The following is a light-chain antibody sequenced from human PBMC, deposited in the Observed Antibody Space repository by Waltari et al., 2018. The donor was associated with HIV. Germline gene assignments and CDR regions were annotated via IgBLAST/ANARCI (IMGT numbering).Light chain of an antibody. CDR1: QDISTH. V-gene: IGKV1-33*01. J-gene: IGKJ5*01. CDR3: QQYDTSHSIT. Sequence: DIQLTQSPSSLSASVGDRVTISCPASQDISTHLNWLQQKPGKAPKVLIYDASNFETGVASWISGSGSGTEVSSTTSSLQPEDNSTYFCQQYDTSHSITFGQGTRLDIK. CDR2: DAS.